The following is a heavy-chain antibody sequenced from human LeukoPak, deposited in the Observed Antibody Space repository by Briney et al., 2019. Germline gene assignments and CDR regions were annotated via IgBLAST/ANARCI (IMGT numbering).Heavy chain of an antibody. CDR3: AAIVVGATKRTGRYFDY. CDR1: GYSISSGYY. CDR2: IYHSGST. V-gene: IGHV4-38-2*01. Sequence: SETLSLTCAVSGYSISSGYYWGWIRQPPGKGLEWIGSIYHSGSTYYNPSLKSRVTISVDTSKNQFSLKLSSVTAADTAVHYCAAIVVGATKRTGRYFDYWGQGTLVTVSS. D-gene: IGHD1-26*01. J-gene: IGHJ4*02.